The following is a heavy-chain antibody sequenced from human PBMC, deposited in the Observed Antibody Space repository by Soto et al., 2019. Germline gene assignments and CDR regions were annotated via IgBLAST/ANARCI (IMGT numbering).Heavy chain of an antibody. J-gene: IGHJ3*02. CDR3: ASHFHSAQLRVYCGGPCYGAPDAFDI. CDR2: IYYSGST. CDR1: GGSISSIIYY. V-gene: IGHV4-39*01. D-gene: IGHD2-21*01. Sequence: SETLSLTWTVSGGSISSIIYYWGWIRQPPGKGLEWIGSIYYSGSTYYNPSLKSRVTISVDTSKNQFSLKLSSVTAADTAVYYCASHFHSAQLRVYCGGPCYGAPDAFDIWGQGTMVTVSS.